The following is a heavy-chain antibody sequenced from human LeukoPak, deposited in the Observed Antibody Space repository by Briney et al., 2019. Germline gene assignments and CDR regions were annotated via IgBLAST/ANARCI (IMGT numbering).Heavy chain of an antibody. CDR1: GYSFTSYW. CDR3: ARHIYYDILTGWPPFDY. V-gene: IGHV5-51*01. D-gene: IGHD3-9*01. CDR2: IYPGDSDT. Sequence: GESLKISCKGSGYSFTSYWIGWVRQMPGKGLEWMGIIYPGDSDTRYSPSFQGQVTISADKSISTAYLQWSSLKASDTAMYYCARHIYYDILTGWPPFDYWGQGTLVTVSS. J-gene: IGHJ4*02.